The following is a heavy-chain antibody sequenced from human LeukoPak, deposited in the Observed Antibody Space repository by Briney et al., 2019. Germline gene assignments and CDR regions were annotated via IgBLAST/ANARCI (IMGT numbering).Heavy chain of an antibody. Sequence: GGSLRLSCAASGFTFSSYGMHWVRQAPGKGLEWVSAISGSGGSTYYADSVKGRFTISRDNSKNTLNLQMNSLRAEDTAVYYCAKMGRIVATNFDYWGQGTLVTVSS. CDR3: AKMGRIVATNFDY. D-gene: IGHD5-12*01. CDR1: GFTFSSYG. J-gene: IGHJ4*02. CDR2: ISGSGGST. V-gene: IGHV3-23*01.